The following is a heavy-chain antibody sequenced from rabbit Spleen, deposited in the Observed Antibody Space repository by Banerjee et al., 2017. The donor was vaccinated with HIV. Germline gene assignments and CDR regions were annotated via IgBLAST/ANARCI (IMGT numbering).Heavy chain of an antibody. Sequence: QSLEESGGDLVKPGASLTLTCIASGVSFSGNSYMCWVRQAPGKGLEWIVCIDTGSSGFTYFASWAKGRFTVSKTSSTTVTLQMTSLTAADTATYFCARGSATMTMVITGYYLTLWGPGTLVTVS. CDR2: IDTGSSGFT. J-gene: IGHJ4*01. D-gene: IGHD2-1*01. CDR3: ARGSATMTMVITGYYLTL. CDR1: GVSFSGNSY. V-gene: IGHV1S40*01.